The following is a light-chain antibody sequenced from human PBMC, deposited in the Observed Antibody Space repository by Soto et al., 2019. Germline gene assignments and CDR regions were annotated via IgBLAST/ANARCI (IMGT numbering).Light chain of an antibody. CDR3: MQAIDIPWT. CDR1: QSLQHNNGNTL. Sequence: EIVMTQSPLSLTVTPGEPASISCKSSQSLQHNNGNTLLDWYMQKPGQSPQLLIYLASRRAPGAPDRVSGSGSGTDFTLRISTVEADDAAIYYCMQAIDIPWTFGQGTKVEIK. V-gene: IGKV2-28*01. J-gene: IGKJ1*01. CDR2: LAS.